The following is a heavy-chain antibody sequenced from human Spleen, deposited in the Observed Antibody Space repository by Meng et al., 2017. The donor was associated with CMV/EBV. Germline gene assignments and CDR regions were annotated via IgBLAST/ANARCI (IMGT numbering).Heavy chain of an antibody. J-gene: IGHJ6*02. CDR2: ISSSSSYI. CDR3: ANGMGAYFYYYVMDV. D-gene: IGHD1-26*01. Sequence: GGSLRLSCEASGLTFSSYGMSWVRQAPGKGLEWVSSISSSSSYIYYADSVKGRFTISRDNAKNSLYLQMNSLRVEDTALYYCANGMGAYFYYYVMDVWGQGTTVTVSS. V-gene: IGHV3-21*04. CDR1: GLTFSSYG.